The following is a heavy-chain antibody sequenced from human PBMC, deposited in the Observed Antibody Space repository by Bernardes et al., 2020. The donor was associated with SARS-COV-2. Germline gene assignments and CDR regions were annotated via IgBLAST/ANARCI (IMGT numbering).Heavy chain of an antibody. V-gene: IGHV2-70*01. Sequence: LVKPTQTLTLTCTFSGFSLSTSGMCVSWIRQPPGKALEWLALIDWDDDKYYSTSLKTRLTISKDTSKNQVVLTMTNMDPVDTATYYCARLGNYYDSSGYNIALDYWGQGTLVTVSS. CDR2: IDWDDDK. J-gene: IGHJ4*02. CDR1: GFSLSTSGMC. D-gene: IGHD3-22*01. CDR3: ARLGNYYDSSGYNIALDY.